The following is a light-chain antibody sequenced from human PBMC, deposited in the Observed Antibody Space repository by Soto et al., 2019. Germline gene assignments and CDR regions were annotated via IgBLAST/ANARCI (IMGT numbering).Light chain of an antibody. J-gene: IGLJ3*02. Sequence: QPVLTQPPSASGSPGQSVTISCTGTSSDVGGSNYVSWYQQYPGKAPKLMIYEVSKRPSGVPDRFSGSKSGNTASLTVSGLQAEDEADYYCSSDAGSNNWVFGGGTKLTVL. CDR2: EVS. CDR3: SSDAGSNNWV. V-gene: IGLV2-8*01. CDR1: SSDVGGSNY.